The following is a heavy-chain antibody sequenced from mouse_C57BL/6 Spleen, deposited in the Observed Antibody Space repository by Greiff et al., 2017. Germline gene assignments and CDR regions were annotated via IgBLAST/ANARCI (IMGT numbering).Heavy chain of an antibody. J-gene: IGHJ1*03. D-gene: IGHD1-1*01. V-gene: IGHV1-20*01. Sequence: EVQLQQSGPELVKPGDSVKISCKASGYSFTGYSMNWVMQSHGKGLEWIGRINPYDGDTFYNQKFKGKATLTVDKSSSTAYMELQSLTSEDSAVYYCAKNRGDYYGSSYGWYFDVWGKGTTVTVSS. CDR1: GYSFTGYS. CDR2: INPYDGDT. CDR3: AKNRGDYYGSSYGWYFDV.